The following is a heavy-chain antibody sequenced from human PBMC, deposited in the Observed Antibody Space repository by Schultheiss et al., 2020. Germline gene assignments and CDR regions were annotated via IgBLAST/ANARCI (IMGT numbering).Heavy chain of an antibody. CDR2: IKQDGSEK. J-gene: IGHJ6*02. CDR1: GFTVSSNY. D-gene: IGHD3-16*01. Sequence: GGSLRLSCAASGFTVSSNYMSWVRQAPGKGLEWVANIKQDGSEKYYVDSVKGRFTISRDNSKNTLYLQMNSLRAEDTAVYYCLRGPGYYYGMDVWGQGTTVTVSS. CDR3: LRGPGYYYGMDV. V-gene: IGHV3-7*01.